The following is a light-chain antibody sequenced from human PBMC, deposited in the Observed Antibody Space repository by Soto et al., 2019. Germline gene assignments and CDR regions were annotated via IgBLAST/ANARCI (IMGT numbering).Light chain of an antibody. Sequence: EIVMTQSPATLSVSPGERATLSCRASQSVSSNLAWYQQKPGQAPRLLIYGASTRATGIPARFSGSGSGTEFTLTISGLQSEDFAVYYCQQYNNWPPGAFGGGTKVEIK. CDR1: QSVSSN. V-gene: IGKV3-15*01. J-gene: IGKJ4*01. CDR2: GAS. CDR3: QQYNNWPPGA.